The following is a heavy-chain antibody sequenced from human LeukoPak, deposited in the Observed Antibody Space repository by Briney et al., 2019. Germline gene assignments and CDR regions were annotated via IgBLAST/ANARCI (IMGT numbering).Heavy chain of an antibody. Sequence: GASLKVSCKASGYTFTAYYLHWVRQAPGQGLEWMGWLDPSSGATNYAQKFQGRVTMTRDTSISTAYMELSRLRSDDTAVYYCARFDIVVDWGQGTLVTVSS. CDR1: GYTFTAYY. CDR2: LDPSSGAT. J-gene: IGHJ4*02. V-gene: IGHV1-2*02. D-gene: IGHD2-2*01. CDR3: ARFDIVVD.